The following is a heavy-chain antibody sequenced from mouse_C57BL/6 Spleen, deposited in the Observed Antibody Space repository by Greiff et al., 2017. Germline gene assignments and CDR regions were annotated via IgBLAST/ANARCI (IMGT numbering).Heavy chain of an antibody. CDR1: GYKFPDYY. Sequence: VQLQQSGPVLVKPGASVKMSCQASGYKFPDYYMNWVKQSHGKSLEWIGVINPYNGGTSYNPKFKGKATLTVDKSSSTAYMELNSLTSEDSAVYYCAYGSSYYAMDYWGQGTSVTVSS. CDR3: AYGSSYYAMDY. J-gene: IGHJ4*01. CDR2: INPYNGGT. D-gene: IGHD1-1*01. V-gene: IGHV1-19*01.